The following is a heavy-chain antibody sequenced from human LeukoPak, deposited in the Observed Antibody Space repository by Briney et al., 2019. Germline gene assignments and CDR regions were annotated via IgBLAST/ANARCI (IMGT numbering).Heavy chain of an antibody. J-gene: IGHJ4*02. Sequence: ASVKVSCKASGYTFTSYGISWVRQAPGQGLEWMGWISAYNGNTNYAQKLQGRVTMTTDTSTSTAYMELRSLRSDDTAVYYCARAVVINYYDSSGFDYWGQGTLVTVSS. CDR2: ISAYNGNT. CDR1: GYTFTSYG. D-gene: IGHD3-22*01. V-gene: IGHV1-18*01. CDR3: ARAVVINYYDSSGFDY.